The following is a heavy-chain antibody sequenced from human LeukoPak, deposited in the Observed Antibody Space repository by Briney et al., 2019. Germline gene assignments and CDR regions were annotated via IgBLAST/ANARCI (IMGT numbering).Heavy chain of an antibody. CDR3: AKPYYGDYGSAFDI. D-gene: IGHD4-17*01. Sequence: GRSLRLSCAASGFTFDDYAMHWVRQAPGKGPEWVSGISWNSGSIGYADSVKGRFTISRDNAKNSLYLQMNSLRAEDTALYYCAKPYYGDYGSAFDIWGQGTMVTVSS. CDR1: GFTFDDYA. CDR2: ISWNSGSI. V-gene: IGHV3-9*01. J-gene: IGHJ3*02.